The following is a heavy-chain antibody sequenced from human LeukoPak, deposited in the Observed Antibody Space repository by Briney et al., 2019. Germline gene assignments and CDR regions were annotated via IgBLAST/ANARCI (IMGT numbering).Heavy chain of an antibody. D-gene: IGHD2-2*01. CDR1: GFTFSSYG. CDR2: ISYDGSNK. J-gene: IGHJ6*02. V-gene: IGHV3-30*03. CDR3: ASRDIVVVPAARGDYYYGMDV. Sequence: PGGSLRLSCAASGFTFSSYGMHWVRQAPGKGLEWVAVISYDGSNKYYADSVKGRFTISRDNSKNTLYLQMNSLRAEDTAVYYCASRDIVVVPAARGDYYYGMDVWGQGTLVTVSS.